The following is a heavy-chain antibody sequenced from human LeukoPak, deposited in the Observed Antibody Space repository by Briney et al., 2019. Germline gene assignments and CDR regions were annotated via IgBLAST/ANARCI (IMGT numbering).Heavy chain of an antibody. V-gene: IGHV4-34*01. CDR3: ARDPSGYSSRFDY. CDR1: GESFTGYS. D-gene: IGHD3-22*01. Sequence: SQTLSLTCAVYGESFTGYSWSWIRQPPGKGLEWIGEINHSGSTNYDPSLKSRVTISIDTSKNQFSLKLSSVTAADTAVYYCARDPSGYSSRFDYWGQGTLVTVSS. CDR2: INHSGST. J-gene: IGHJ4*02.